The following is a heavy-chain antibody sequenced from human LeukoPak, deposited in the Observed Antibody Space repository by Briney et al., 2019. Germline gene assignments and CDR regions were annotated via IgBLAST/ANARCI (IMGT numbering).Heavy chain of an antibody. CDR2: INPSGGST. CDR1: GYTFTSYY. J-gene: IGHJ5*02. CDR3: ARSIDEIDNWFDP. Sequence: ASVKVSCKASGYTFTSYYMHWVRQAPGQGLEWMGIINPSGGSTSYAQKFQGRVTMTRDMSTSTVYMELSSVTAADTAVYYCARSIDEIDNWFDPWGQGTLVTVSS. D-gene: IGHD2/OR15-2a*01. V-gene: IGHV1-46*01.